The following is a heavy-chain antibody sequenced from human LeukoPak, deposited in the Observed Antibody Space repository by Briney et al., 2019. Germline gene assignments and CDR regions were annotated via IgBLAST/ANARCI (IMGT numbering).Heavy chain of an antibody. V-gene: IGHV3-21*01. D-gene: IGHD3-10*01. J-gene: IGHJ5*02. Sequence: GGSLRLSCVASGFTFSNYTMNWVRQAPGKGLEWVSYISASSGYIYYADSLKGRFSISRDNAKNSLYLQMNSLRADDTAVYYCARGSGVSFDPWGQGTLVTVSS. CDR1: GFTFSNYT. CDR3: ARGSGVSFDP. CDR2: ISASSGYI.